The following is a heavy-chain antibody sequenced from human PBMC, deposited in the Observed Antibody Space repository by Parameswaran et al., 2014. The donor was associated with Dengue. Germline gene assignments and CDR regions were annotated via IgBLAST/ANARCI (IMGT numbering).Heavy chain of an antibody. J-gene: IGHJ5*02. D-gene: IGHD4-17*01. CDR2: IYTSGST. CDR1: GGSISSGSYY. V-gene: IGHV4-61*02. Sequence: LRLSCTVSGGSISSGSYYWSWIRQPAGKGLEWIGRIYTSGSTNYNPSLKSRVTISVDTSKNQFSLKLSSVTAADTAVYYCARDVHDYAWFDPWGQGTLVTVSS. CDR3: ARDVHDYAWFDP.